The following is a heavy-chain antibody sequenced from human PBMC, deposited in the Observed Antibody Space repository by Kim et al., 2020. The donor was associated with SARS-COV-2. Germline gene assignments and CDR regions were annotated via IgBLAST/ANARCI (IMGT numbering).Heavy chain of an antibody. Sequence: PSLTSRVTISVDTSKIQFSLKLSSVTAADTAVYYCSTYYYGSGTIDAFDIWGQGTTVTVSS. V-gene: IGHV4-59*01. D-gene: IGHD3-10*01. J-gene: IGHJ3*02. CDR3: STYYYGSGTIDAFDI.